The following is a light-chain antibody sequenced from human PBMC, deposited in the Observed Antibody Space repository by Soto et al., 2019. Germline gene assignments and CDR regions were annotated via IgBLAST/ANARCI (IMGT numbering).Light chain of an antibody. Sequence: QSVLTQSSSASASLGSSVKLTCTLSSGHSSYIIAWHQQQPGMAPRYLMKLEGSGSYNKGSGVPDRFSGSSSGADRYLTSSNLQFEDEADYYCETWDSHTRVFGGGTKLTV. CDR2: LEGSGSY. CDR1: SGHSSYI. CDR3: ETWDSHTRV. J-gene: IGLJ2*01. V-gene: IGLV4-60*02.